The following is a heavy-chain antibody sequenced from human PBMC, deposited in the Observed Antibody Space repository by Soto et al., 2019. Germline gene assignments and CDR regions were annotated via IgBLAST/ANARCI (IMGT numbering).Heavy chain of an antibody. V-gene: IGHV1-18*01. J-gene: IGHJ4*02. D-gene: IGHD3-10*01. Sequence: QVQLVQSGAEVKKPGASVKVSCKASGYTFTSYGISWVRQAPGQGLEWMGWISAYNGNTNYAQKLQGRVTMTTDTSTSTAYMELRSLRSDDTAVYYCANHPQLWSGLLWFGDPWDFDYWGQGTLVTVSS. CDR2: ISAYNGNT. CDR1: GYTFTSYG. CDR3: ANHPQLWSGLLWFGDPWDFDY.